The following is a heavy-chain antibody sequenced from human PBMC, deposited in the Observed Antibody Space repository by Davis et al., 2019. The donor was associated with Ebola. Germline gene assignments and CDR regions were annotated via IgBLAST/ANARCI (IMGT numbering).Heavy chain of an antibody. D-gene: IGHD3-3*01. J-gene: IGHJ4*02. Sequence: PSETLSPTCAVYGGSFSGYYWSWIRQPPGKGLEWIGEINHSGSTNYNPSLKSRVTISVDTSKNQFSLKLSSVTAADTAVYYCARRTYGFPSDYWGQGTLVTVSS. CDR1: GGSFSGYY. CDR2: INHSGST. V-gene: IGHV4-34*01. CDR3: ARRTYGFPSDY.